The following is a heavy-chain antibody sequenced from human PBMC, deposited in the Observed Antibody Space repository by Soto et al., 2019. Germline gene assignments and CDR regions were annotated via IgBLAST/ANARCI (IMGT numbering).Heavy chain of an antibody. V-gene: IGHV4-34*01. CDR3: ARGRKNSYYYYMDV. J-gene: IGHJ6*03. Sequence: QVQLQQWGAGLLKPSETLSLTCAVYGGSFSGYYWSWIRQPPGKGLEWIGEINHSGSTNYNPSLKGRVTISVDTSKNQFSLRLSSVTAADTAVYYCARGRKNSYYYYMDVWGKGTKVTVSS. CDR2: INHSGST. CDR1: GGSFSGYY.